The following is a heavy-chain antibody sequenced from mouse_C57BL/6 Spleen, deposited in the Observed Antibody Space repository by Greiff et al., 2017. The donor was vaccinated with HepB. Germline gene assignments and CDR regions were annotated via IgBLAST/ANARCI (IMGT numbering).Heavy chain of an antibody. D-gene: IGHD1-1*01. Sequence: QVHVQQSGAELVRPGASVKLSCKASGYTFTDYYINWVKQRPGQGLEWIARIYPGSGNTYYNEKFKGKATLTAEKSSSTAYMQLSSLTSEDSAVYVCARTPYDDGSSYFDVWGTGTTVTVSS. CDR2: IYPGSGNT. V-gene: IGHV1-76*01. J-gene: IGHJ1*03. CDR1: GYTFTDYY. CDR3: ARTPYDDGSSYFDV.